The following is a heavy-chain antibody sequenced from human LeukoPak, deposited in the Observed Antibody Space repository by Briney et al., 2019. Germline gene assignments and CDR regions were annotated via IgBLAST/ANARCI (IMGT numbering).Heavy chain of an antibody. D-gene: IGHD6-19*01. CDR2: ISSSGDTI. J-gene: IGHJ4*02. Sequence: GGSLRLSCAASGFTFSSYEMNWVRQAPGKGLEWVSYISSSGDTIYYADSVKGRFTISRDNAKNSLYLQMNSLRAEDTAVYYCASSSGWYVGVGYWGQGTLVTVSS. CDR3: ASSSGWYVGVGY. CDR1: GFTFSSYE. V-gene: IGHV3-48*03.